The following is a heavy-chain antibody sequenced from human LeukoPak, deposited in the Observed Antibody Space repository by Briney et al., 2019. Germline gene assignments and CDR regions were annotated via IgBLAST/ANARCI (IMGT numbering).Heavy chain of an antibody. CDR2: ISYDGSNK. Sequence: PGGSLRLSCAASGFTFSSYAMHWVRQAPGKGLERVAVISYDGSNKYYADSVKGRFTISRDNSKNTLYLQMNSLRAEDTAVYYCARLPDLDYWGQGTLVTVSS. CDR1: GFTFSSYA. J-gene: IGHJ4*02. CDR3: ARLPDLDY. V-gene: IGHV3-30-3*01. D-gene: IGHD1-14*01.